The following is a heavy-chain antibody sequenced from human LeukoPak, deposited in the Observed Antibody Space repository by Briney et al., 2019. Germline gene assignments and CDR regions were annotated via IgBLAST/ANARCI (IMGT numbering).Heavy chain of an antibody. J-gene: IGHJ3*02. V-gene: IGHV4-59*01. CDR3: ATSLDSSGYWDAFDI. CDR2: IYYSGST. CDR1: GGSISSYY. D-gene: IGHD3-22*01. Sequence: SETLSLTCTVSGGSISSYYWSWIRQPAGKGLEWIGYIYYSGSTNYNPSLKSRVTISVDTSKNQFSLKLSSVTAADTAVYYCATSLDSSGYWDAFDIWGQGTMVIVSS.